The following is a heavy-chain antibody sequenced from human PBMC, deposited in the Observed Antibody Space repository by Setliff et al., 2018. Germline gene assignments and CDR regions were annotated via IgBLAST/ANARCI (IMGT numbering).Heavy chain of an antibody. CDR1: GGSLRNHK. D-gene: IGHD5-12*01. CDR3: ARGQLVLRGTTLYYMDL. V-gene: IGHV4-34*01. Sequence: KTSETLSLTCDIYGGSLRNHKWSWIRQSPGKGLEWIGEISYLGSTNYNPSLKSRVVISTDTSNNRFSLLLRSVTAADTAVYYCARGQLVLRGTTLYYMDLWDKGASVTVSS. CDR2: ISYLGST. J-gene: IGHJ6*03.